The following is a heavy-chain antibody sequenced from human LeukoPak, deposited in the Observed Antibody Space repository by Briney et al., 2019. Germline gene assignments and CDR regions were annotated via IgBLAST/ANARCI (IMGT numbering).Heavy chain of an antibody. CDR3: AKDEYDSSGSWDWFDP. CDR1: GFTFDDYA. D-gene: IGHD3-22*01. CDR2: ISGDGGST. J-gene: IGHJ5*02. Sequence: PGGSLRVSCVASGFTFDDYAMHWVRQAPGKGLEWVSLISGDGGSTYYADSVKGRLTISRDNSKNSLYLQMNSLRTEDTALYYCAKDEYDSSGSWDWFDPWGQGTLVTVSS. V-gene: IGHV3-43*02.